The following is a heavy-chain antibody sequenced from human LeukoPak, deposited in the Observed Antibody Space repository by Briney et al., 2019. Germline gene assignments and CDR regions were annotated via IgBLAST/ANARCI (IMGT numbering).Heavy chain of an antibody. CDR1: GFTFSSYA. J-gene: IGHJ5*02. Sequence: GGSLRLSCAASGFTFSSYAMSWVRQAPGKGLEWVSAISGSGTNTYSADSVKGRFTISRDNSNNTLFLQMDSLRAEDTAVYYCAKVRGGYDAAGWFDPWGQGTLVTVSS. CDR2: ISGSGTNT. V-gene: IGHV3-23*01. CDR3: AKVRGGYDAAGWFDP. D-gene: IGHD5-12*01.